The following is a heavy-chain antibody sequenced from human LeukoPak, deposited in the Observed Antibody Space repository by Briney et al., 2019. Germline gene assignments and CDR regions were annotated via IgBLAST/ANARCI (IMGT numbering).Heavy chain of an antibody. Sequence: GASVKVSCKASGYTFTSYYMHWVRQAPGQGLEWMGIINPSGGSTSYAQKFQGRVTMTRDTSTSTAYMELSSLRSEDTAVYYCARARDSSGYYRFYFDYWGQGTLVTVSS. D-gene: IGHD3-22*01. CDR3: ARARDSSGYYRFYFDY. V-gene: IGHV1-46*01. J-gene: IGHJ4*02. CDR2: INPSGGST. CDR1: GYTFTSYY.